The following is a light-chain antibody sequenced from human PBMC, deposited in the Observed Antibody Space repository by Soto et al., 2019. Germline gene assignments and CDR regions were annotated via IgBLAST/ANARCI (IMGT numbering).Light chain of an antibody. J-gene: IGLJ2*01. CDR1: SSNIGSNY. V-gene: IGLV1-47*03. CDR3: AASDDSVCGVF. Sequence: QSVLTQPPSASGTPGQRVTISCSGTSSNIGSNYVYWYQQLQGTAPKHLIYRNNQQPSGVPDRFSGSKSGDSAALAIGGLWSEDEADYYCAASDDSVCGVFFGGGTKLTVL. CDR2: RNN.